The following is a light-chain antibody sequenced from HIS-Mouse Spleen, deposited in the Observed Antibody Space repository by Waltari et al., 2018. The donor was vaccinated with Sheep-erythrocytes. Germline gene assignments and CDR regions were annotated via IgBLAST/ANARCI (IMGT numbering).Light chain of an antibody. CDR3: CSYAGSYNHV. CDR2: DVS. J-gene: IGLJ1*01. V-gene: IGLV2-11*01. Sequence: QSALTQPRSVSGSPGQSVTISCTGTSSDVGGYNYVSWYQQHPGKAPKLMIYDVSKRPSGVPDRFSGSKSGNTASLTISGLQAEDEADYYCCSYAGSYNHVFGTGTEVTVL. CDR1: SSDVGGYNY.